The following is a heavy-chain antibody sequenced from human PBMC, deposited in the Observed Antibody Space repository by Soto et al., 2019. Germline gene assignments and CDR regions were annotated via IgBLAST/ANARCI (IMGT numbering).Heavy chain of an antibody. CDR2: INHSGST. CDR3: ARKRMAADILTGSPFDP. CDR1: GGSISSYY. J-gene: IGHJ5*02. D-gene: IGHD3-9*01. V-gene: IGHV4-34*01. Sequence: SETLSLTCTVSGGSISSYYWSWIRQPPGKGLEWIGEINHSGSTNYNPSLKSRVTISVDTSKNQFSLKLSSVTAADTAVYYCARKRMAADILTGSPFDPWGQGTLVTVSS.